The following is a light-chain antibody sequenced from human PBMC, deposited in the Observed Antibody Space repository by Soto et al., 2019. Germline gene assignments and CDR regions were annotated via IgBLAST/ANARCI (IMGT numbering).Light chain of an antibody. V-gene: IGKV1-8*01. CDR3: QQYYSSTST. Sequence: AIRMTQSPSSFSASTGDRVTITCRASQGISSYLAWCQQKPGKAPKLLISAASTLQSGVPSRFSGSGSGTDFTLTISCLQSEDFATYYCQQYYSSTSTFGQGTKLDI. J-gene: IGKJ2*01. CDR2: AAS. CDR1: QGISSY.